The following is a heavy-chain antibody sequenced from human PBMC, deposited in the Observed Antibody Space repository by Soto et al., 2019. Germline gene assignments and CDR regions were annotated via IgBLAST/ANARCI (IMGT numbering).Heavy chain of an antibody. D-gene: IGHD3-9*01. CDR1: GGSVSSSSYY. CDR3: GSLEGLATISYYFDY. V-gene: IGHV4-39*02. J-gene: IGHJ4*02. CDR2: VYYSGST. Sequence: QLQLQESGPGLVKPSETLSLTCTVSGGSVSSSSYYWGWVRQPPGKGLEWIGSVYYSGSTYYNPSLDSRVTISVDKSKNHFSLKLMSLSAADTAVYYCGSLEGLATISYYFDYWGQGALVTVSS.